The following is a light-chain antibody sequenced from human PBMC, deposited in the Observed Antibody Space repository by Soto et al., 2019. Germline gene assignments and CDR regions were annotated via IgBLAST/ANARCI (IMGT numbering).Light chain of an antibody. CDR3: QQYGSSHT. J-gene: IGKJ2*01. CDR2: GAS. Sequence: EIVLTQSPGTLSLSPGERATLSCRASQSVSSSYLAWYQQKPGQAPRLLIYGASSRATGIPDRFSGSVSGTDFTLTISIPESEDFAVYYCQQYGSSHTFGKGTKLEIK. V-gene: IGKV3-20*01. CDR1: QSVSSSY.